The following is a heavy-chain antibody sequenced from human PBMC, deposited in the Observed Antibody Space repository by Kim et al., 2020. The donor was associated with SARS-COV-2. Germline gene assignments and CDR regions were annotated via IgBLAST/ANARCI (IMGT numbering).Heavy chain of an antibody. CDR1: KFTFSSYA. V-gene: IGHV3-23*01. CDR3: AKDQDYYGSGTYIDF. J-gene: IGHJ4*02. Sequence: GGSLRLSCATSKFTFSSYALTWVRQAPGKGLEWVSSISGSGTTTYYADSVKGRFTISRDNSRDTVYLQMNSLRAEDTAIYYCAKDQDYYGSGTYIDFWGQGTLVTVSS. D-gene: IGHD3-10*01. CDR2: ISGSGTTT.